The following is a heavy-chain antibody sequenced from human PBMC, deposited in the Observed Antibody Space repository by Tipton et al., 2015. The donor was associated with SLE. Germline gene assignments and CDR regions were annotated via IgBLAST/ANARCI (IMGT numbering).Heavy chain of an antibody. Sequence: TLSLTCTVSGGSISSSSYYWGWIRQPPGKGLEWIGYIYYSGSTNYNPSLKSRVTISVDTSKNQFSLKLSSVTAADTAVYYCAREWSGSYRYYFDYWGQGTLVTVSS. J-gene: IGHJ4*02. CDR3: AREWSGSYRYYFDY. CDR2: IYYSGST. V-gene: IGHV4-61*01. D-gene: IGHD1-26*01. CDR1: GGSISSSSYY.